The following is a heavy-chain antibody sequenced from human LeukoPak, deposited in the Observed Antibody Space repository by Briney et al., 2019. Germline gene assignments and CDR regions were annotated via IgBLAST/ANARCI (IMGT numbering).Heavy chain of an antibody. Sequence: GGSLRLSCAASGFTFRNYWMHWVRQAPGKGLVWVSRINDDGTSTTYADSVKGRFTISRDNAKNTLYLQMNSLRAEDTAVYYCAKVLHPYSSQPIFDYWGQGTLVTVSS. J-gene: IGHJ4*02. V-gene: IGHV3-74*01. CDR1: GFTFRNYW. CDR3: AKVLHPYSSQPIFDY. CDR2: INDDGTST. D-gene: IGHD2-15*01.